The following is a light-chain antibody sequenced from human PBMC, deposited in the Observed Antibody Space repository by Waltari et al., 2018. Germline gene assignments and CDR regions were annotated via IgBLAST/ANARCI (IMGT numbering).Light chain of an antibody. CDR1: QSLLHSNGNTY. V-gene: IGKV2-40*01. CDR2: GGS. Sequence: DIVMTQTPLSLPITPGEPASISCRSSQSLLHSNGNTYLHWYLQKPGQSPQLLIYGGSNRASGVPDRFSGSGSGTDLTLKISKVEAEDVGVYYCVQVIAFPYSFGQGTKVEIK. CDR3: VQVIAFPYS. J-gene: IGKJ2*03.